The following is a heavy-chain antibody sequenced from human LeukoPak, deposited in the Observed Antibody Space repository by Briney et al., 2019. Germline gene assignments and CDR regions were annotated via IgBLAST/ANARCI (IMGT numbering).Heavy chain of an antibody. CDR2: ISGSGGST. Sequence: GGSLRLSCAASGFTFSSYAMSWVRQAPGKGLEWVSAISGSGGSTYYADSVKGRFTISRDNSKNTLYLQMNSLRAEDTAVYYCAKLKQWRPQRYFFEYWGQGALVTVAS. CDR1: GFTFSSYA. V-gene: IGHV3-23*01. CDR3: AKLKQWRPQRYFFEY. D-gene: IGHD6-19*01. J-gene: IGHJ4*02.